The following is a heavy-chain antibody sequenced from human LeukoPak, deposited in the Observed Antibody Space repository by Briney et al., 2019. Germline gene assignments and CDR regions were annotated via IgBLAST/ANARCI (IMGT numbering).Heavy chain of an antibody. V-gene: IGHV4-4*02. J-gene: IGHJ4*02. D-gene: IGHD3-10*01. CDR1: GGSISSSTW. CDR3: ARHAEWFGESPYYFDY. CDR2: IYHSGST. Sequence: SETLSLTCAVSGGSISSSTWWSWVRQPPGKGLEWIGEIYHSGSTNYNPSLKSRATISVDKSKNQFSLRLTSVTAADTAVYYCARHAEWFGESPYYFDYWGQGTLVTVSS.